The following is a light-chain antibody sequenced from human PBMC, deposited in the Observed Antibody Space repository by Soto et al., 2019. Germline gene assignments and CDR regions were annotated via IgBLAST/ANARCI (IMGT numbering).Light chain of an antibody. CDR2: RAP. J-gene: IGKJ2*01. CDR1: QSIGSN. V-gene: IGKV3-15*01. CDR3: QQYYHWPPFT. Sequence: VMTQSPATLSVSPGERATLSCRASQSIGSNLAWYQQKPGQAPRLLISRAPTRATGVPARFSGSGSGTEFTLTVSSLQSEDFAVYYCQQYYHWPPFTFGQGTKVDIK.